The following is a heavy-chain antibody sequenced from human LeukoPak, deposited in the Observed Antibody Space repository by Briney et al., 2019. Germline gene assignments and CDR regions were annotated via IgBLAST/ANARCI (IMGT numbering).Heavy chain of an antibody. CDR1: GYTFTGYY. Sequence: ASVKVSCKASGYTFTGYYMHWVRQAPGQGVERMGWINPNSGGTNYAQKFQGRVTMTRDTSISTAYMELSRLRSDDTAVYYCARSFGSLGIQLYNFDYWGQGTLVTVSS. J-gene: IGHJ4*02. V-gene: IGHV1-2*02. CDR2: INPNSGGT. CDR3: ARSFGSLGIQLYNFDY. D-gene: IGHD5-18*01.